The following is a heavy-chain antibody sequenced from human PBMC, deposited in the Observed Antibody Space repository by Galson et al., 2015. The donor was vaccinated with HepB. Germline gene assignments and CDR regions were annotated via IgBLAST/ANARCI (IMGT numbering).Heavy chain of an antibody. Sequence: SVKVSCKVSGYTLTELSMHWVRQAPGKGLEWMGGFDPEDGETIYAQKFQGRVTMTEDTSTDTAYMELSSLRSEDTAVYYCATDRGYSYGPRTYYFDYWGQGTLVTVSS. CDR2: FDPEDGET. CDR3: ATDRGYSYGPRTYYFDY. CDR1: GYTLTELS. D-gene: IGHD5-18*01. J-gene: IGHJ4*02. V-gene: IGHV1-24*01.